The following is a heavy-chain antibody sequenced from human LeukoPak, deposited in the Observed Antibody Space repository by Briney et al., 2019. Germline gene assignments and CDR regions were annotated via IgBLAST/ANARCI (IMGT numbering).Heavy chain of an antibody. D-gene: IGHD3-22*01. CDR3: ARDVTGSYYYDSSGYYPDDAFDI. CDR2: ISYDGSNK. J-gene: IGHJ3*02. CDR1: GFTFSSYA. V-gene: IGHV3-30-3*01. Sequence: GGSLRPSSAASGFTFSSYAMHWVRPAPGKGLVWGAVISYDGSNKYYAAPVKGRFTISRHNSKNTLYLQMNSLRAEDTAVYYCARDVTGSYYYDSSGYYPDDAFDIWGQGTMVTVSS.